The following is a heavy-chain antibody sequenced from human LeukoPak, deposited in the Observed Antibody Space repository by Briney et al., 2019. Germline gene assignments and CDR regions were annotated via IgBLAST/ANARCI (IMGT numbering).Heavy chain of an antibody. Sequence: RASVKVSCKASGGTFSSYAISWVRQAPGQGLEWMGGIIPIFGTANYAQKFQGRVTITADESTSTAYMELSSLRSEDTAVYYCARDVLDRYGSGSSSFDPWGQGTLVTVSS. J-gene: IGHJ5*02. CDR3: ARDVLDRYGSGSSSFDP. V-gene: IGHV1-69*13. CDR2: IIPIFGTA. D-gene: IGHD3-10*01. CDR1: GGTFSSYA.